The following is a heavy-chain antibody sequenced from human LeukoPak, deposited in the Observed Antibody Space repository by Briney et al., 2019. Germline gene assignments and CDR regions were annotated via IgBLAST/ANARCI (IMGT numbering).Heavy chain of an antibody. D-gene: IGHD1-26*01. CDR3: ARQTAKEWDLPGSFDS. V-gene: IGHV4-59*08. J-gene: IGHJ4*02. CDR2: MFGNGGT. Sequence: PSETLSLTCSVSGGSMSSDYWSWIRQSPGKGLEWIGRMFGNGGTNYSPSFQRRATMSVDTSTRRLSLRLNSVTAADTAVCYCARQTAKEWDLPGSFDSWGQGILVTVSS. CDR1: GGSMSSDY.